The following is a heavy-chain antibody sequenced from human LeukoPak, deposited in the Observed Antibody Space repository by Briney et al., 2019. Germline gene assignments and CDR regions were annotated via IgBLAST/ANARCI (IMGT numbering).Heavy chain of an antibody. CDR3: ATSGYDDYYYYYGMDV. CDR1: GYTFTSYD. J-gene: IGHJ6*02. Sequence: ASLKLSCTASGYTFTSYDINWVRQATGQGLEWMGWMNPNSGNTGYAQKFQGRVTMTRNTSISTAYMELSSLRSEDTAVYYCATSGYDDYYYYYGMDVWGQGTTVTVSS. CDR2: MNPNSGNT. D-gene: IGHD5-12*01. V-gene: IGHV1-8*01.